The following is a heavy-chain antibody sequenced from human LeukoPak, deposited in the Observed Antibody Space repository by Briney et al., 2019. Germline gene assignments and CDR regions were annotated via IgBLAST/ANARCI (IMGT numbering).Heavy chain of an antibody. CDR3: ARDGGVGGTYYYDSSGYYQDY. Sequence: ASVKVSCKASGYTFTSYYMHWVRQAPGQGLEWMGIINPSGGSTSYAQKFQGRVTMTRDMSTSTVYMELSSLRSEDTAVYYCARDGGVGGTYYYDSSGYYQDYWGQGTLVTVSS. CDR2: INPSGGST. CDR1: GYTFTSYY. V-gene: IGHV1-46*01. J-gene: IGHJ4*02. D-gene: IGHD3-22*01.